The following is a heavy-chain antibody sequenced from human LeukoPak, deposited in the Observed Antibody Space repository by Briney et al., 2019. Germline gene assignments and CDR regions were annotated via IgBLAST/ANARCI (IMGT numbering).Heavy chain of an antibody. CDR3: AKDGVPYCSSTSCSTAIIYYYGMDV. CDR1: GFTFSSYC. CDR2: ISYDGSNK. Sequence: GGSLRLSCAASGFTFSSYCMHWVRQAPGKGLEWVAVISYDGSNKYYADSVKGRFTIARDNSKNTLYLQMNSLRAEDTAVYYCAKDGVPYCSSTSCSTAIIYYYGMDVWGQGTTVTVSS. D-gene: IGHD2-2*01. J-gene: IGHJ6*02. V-gene: IGHV3-30*18.